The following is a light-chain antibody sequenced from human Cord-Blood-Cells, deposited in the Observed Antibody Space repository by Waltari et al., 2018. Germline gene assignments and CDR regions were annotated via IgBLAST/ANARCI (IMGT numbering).Light chain of an antibody. CDR1: QSLSSY. Sequence: DIQMTQSPSSLSASVGARVTITCRASQSLSSYLNWYQPKPGKAPKLLIYAASSLQSGVPSRFSGSGSGTEFTLTISSLQPEDFATYYCQQSYSTLWTFGQGTKVEIK. V-gene: IGKV1-39*01. CDR3: QQSYSTLWT. J-gene: IGKJ1*01. CDR2: AAS.